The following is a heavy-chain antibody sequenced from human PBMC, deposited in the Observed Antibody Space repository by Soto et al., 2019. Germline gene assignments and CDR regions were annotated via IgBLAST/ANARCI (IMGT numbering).Heavy chain of an antibody. D-gene: IGHD3-10*01. Sequence: PGGSLRLSCAPSGFTLSSYAMSWVRQAPGKGLEWVSAISGSGGSTYYADSARSRFTISRDNAKNSLYLQMSSLRAEDTAVYYCARDYMARRGDSNWFDSWGRGTLVTVSS. CDR3: ARDYMARRGDSNWFDS. CDR1: GFTLSSYA. J-gene: IGHJ5*01. V-gene: IGHV3-23*01. CDR2: ISGSGGST.